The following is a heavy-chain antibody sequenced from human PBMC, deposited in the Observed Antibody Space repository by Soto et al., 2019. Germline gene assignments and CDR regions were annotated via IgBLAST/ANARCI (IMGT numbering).Heavy chain of an antibody. CDR1: GYTFTSYA. D-gene: IGHD3-16*01. CDR3: ARGEFLSYDDY. CDR2: INAGNGNT. V-gene: IGHV1-3*01. Sequence: QVQLVQSGAEVKKPGASVKVSCKASGYTFTSYAMHWVRQAPGQRLEWMGWINAGNGNTKYPQKFQGRITITRDTSASTAYMELSSLRSEDTAVDYCARGEFLSYDDYWGQGTLVTVSS. J-gene: IGHJ4*02.